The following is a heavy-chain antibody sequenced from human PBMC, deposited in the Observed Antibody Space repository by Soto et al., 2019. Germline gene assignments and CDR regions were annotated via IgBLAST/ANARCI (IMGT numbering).Heavy chain of an antibody. CDR3: AREEIAAAGTGYYDYGMDV. CDR2: MNPNSGNT. J-gene: IGHJ6*02. CDR1: GDTFTSYD. D-gene: IGHD6-13*01. Sequence: QVQLVQSGAEVKKPGASVKVSCKASGDTFTSYDINWVRQATGQGLEWMGWMNPNSGNTGYAQKFQGRGTMTRNTSISTAYMELSSLRSEDTAVYYCAREEIAAAGTGYYDYGMDVWGQGTPVTVSS. V-gene: IGHV1-8*01.